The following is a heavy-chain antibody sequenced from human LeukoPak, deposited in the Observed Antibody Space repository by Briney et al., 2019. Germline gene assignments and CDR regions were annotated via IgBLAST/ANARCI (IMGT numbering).Heavy chain of an antibody. D-gene: IGHD3-16*02. CDR3: ARLGLSSIDP. V-gene: IGHV4-59*08. CDR2: IYYSGST. CDR1: GGSISSYY. J-gene: IGHJ5*02. Sequence: SETLSLTCTVSGGSISSYYWSWIRQPPGKGLEWIGYIYYSGSTNYNPSLKSRVTISVDTSKNQFSLKLSSVTAADPAVYYCARLGLSSIDPWGQGTLVTVSS.